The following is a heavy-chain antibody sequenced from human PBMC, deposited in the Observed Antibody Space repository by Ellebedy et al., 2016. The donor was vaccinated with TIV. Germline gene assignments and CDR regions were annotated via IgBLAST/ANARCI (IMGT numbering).Heavy chain of an antibody. J-gene: IGHJ5*02. D-gene: IGHD5-12*01. CDR2: INPSGGST. Sequence: AASVKVSCKASGYTFTNYYIHWVRQAPGQGLEWMGVINPSGGSTTYAQNFQGRITMTRDTSTSTDYMEMSSLRSEDTAVYYWARGKEVGLRTHNWFDPWGQGTLVTVSS. CDR3: ARGKEVGLRTHNWFDP. CDR1: GYTFTNYY. V-gene: IGHV1-46*01.